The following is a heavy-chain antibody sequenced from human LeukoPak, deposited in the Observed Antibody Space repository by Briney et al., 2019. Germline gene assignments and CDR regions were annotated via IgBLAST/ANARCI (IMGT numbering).Heavy chain of an antibody. CDR3: ARDGGDSSGWYERFDY. Sequence: GASVKVSCKASGYTFTGYYMHWVRQAPGQGLEWMGWINPNSGGTNYAQKFQGRVTMTGDTSISTAYMELSRLRSVDTAVYYCARDGGDSSGWYERFDYWGQGTLVTVSS. CDR2: INPNSGGT. D-gene: IGHD6-19*01. J-gene: IGHJ4*02. CDR1: GYTFTGYY. V-gene: IGHV1-2*02.